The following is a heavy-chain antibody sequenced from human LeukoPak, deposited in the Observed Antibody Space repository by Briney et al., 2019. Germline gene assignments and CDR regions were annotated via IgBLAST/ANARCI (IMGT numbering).Heavy chain of an antibody. V-gene: IGHV1-69*13. J-gene: IGHJ2*01. CDR3: AYSIAARPRFWYFDL. D-gene: IGHD6-6*01. Sequence: GASVKVSCKASGGTFSSYAISWVRQAPGQGLEWMGGIIPIFGTANYAQKFQGRVTITADESTSTAYMELSSLRSEDTAVYYCAYSIAARPRFWYFDLWGRGTLVTVSS. CDR1: GGTFSSYA. CDR2: IIPIFGTA.